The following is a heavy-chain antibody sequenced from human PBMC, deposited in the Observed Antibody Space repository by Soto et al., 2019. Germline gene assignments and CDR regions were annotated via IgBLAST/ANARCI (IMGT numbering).Heavy chain of an antibody. Sequence: QVQLQESGPGLVKPSETLSLNCTVSGGSISSYYWSCIRQPTGKGLEWIGYIYYSGSTNYTPPLKSRVPIAVDTSKNQFSLKLSSVTAADTAVYYCATNTYSVTPTNYYYYDMDVLGKGTTVTVSS. V-gene: IGHV4-59*01. D-gene: IGHD4-4*01. J-gene: IGHJ6*03. CDR2: IYYSGST. CDR3: ATNTYSVTPTNYYYYDMDV. CDR1: GGSISSYY.